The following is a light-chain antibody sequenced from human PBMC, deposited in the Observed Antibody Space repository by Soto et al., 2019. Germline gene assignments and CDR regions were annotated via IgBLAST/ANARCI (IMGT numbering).Light chain of an antibody. CDR1: SRDIGLYDF. J-gene: IGLJ2*01. V-gene: IGLV2-8*01. CDR2: EVT. CDR3: SAYAGTNDLGG. Sequence: QSALTQPPSASGSPGQSGTISCTGTSRDIGLYDFVSWYQQHPGKAHKLIIYEVTKRPSGVPDHFSESKSGNTASLTVSDLQTEDAADYYCSAYAGTNDLGGFGGGTKLTVL.